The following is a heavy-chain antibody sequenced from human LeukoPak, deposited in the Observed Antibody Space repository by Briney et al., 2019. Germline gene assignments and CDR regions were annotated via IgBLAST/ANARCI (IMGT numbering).Heavy chain of an antibody. Sequence: GGSLRLSCAASGFTFSSYGMHWVRQAPGKGLEWVAHIKQDGSDKYYVDSMKGRFTISRDNAKNSLYLQMNSLRPEDTAVYYCVRPTRDGYNNEYWGQGTLVTVSA. J-gene: IGHJ4*02. V-gene: IGHV3-7*01. CDR2: IKQDGSDK. CDR3: VRPTRDGYNNEY. CDR1: GFTFSSYG. D-gene: IGHD5-24*01.